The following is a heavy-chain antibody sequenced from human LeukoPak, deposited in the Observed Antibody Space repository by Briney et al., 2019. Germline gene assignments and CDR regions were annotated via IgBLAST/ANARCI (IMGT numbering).Heavy chain of an antibody. CDR2: INHSGST. J-gene: IGHJ4*02. CDR3: ARGDLYSSSSWRFDY. CDR1: GGSFSGYY. V-gene: IGHV4-34*01. D-gene: IGHD6-6*01. Sequence: SETLSLTCAVYGGSFSGYYGNWIRQPPGEGLEWIGEINHSGSTNYNPSLKSRVTISVDTSKNQFSLKLSSVTAADTAVYYCARGDLYSSSSWRFDYRGQGTLVTVSS.